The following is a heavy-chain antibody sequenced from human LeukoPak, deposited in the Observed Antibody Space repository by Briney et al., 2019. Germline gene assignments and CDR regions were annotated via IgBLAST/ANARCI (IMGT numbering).Heavy chain of an antibody. CDR3: AREQWLVPDY. CDR1: GYPISSGYY. Sequence: PSETLSLPCAVSGYPISSGYYWGWIRQPPGKGLEWIGSIYHSGSTYYNPSLKSRVTISVDTSKNQFSLKLSSVTAADTAVYYCAREQWLVPDYWGQGTLVTVSS. V-gene: IGHV4-38-2*02. D-gene: IGHD6-19*01. J-gene: IGHJ4*02. CDR2: IYHSGST.